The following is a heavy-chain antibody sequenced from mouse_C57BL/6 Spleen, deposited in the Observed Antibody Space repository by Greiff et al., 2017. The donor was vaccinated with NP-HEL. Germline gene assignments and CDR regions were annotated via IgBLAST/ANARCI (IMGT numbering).Heavy chain of an antibody. CDR3: ARDGYSKKDAMDY. J-gene: IGHJ4*01. D-gene: IGHD2-5*01. CDR1: GYTFTSYW. CDR2: IDPSDSYT. Sequence: QVQLQQPGAELVRPGTSVKLSCKASGYTFTSYWMHWVKQRPGQGLEWIGVIDPSDSYTNYNQKFKGKATLTVDTSSSTAYMQLSSLTSEDSAVYYCARDGYSKKDAMDYWGQGTSVTVSS. V-gene: IGHV1-59*01.